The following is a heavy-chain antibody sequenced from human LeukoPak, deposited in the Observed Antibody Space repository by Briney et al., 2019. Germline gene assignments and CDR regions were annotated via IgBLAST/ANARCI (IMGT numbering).Heavy chain of an antibody. J-gene: IGHJ4*02. Sequence: GSLTLSCAASGFTVSSNYMSWVRQAPGKGLEWVSVIYSGGSTYYADSVKGRFTISRDNSKNTLYLQMNSLRAEDTAVYYCVRGDYGDYTLFDYWGQGTLVSASS. V-gene: IGHV3-53*01. CDR3: VRGDYGDYTLFDY. CDR2: IYSGGST. D-gene: IGHD4-17*01. CDR1: GFTVSSNY.